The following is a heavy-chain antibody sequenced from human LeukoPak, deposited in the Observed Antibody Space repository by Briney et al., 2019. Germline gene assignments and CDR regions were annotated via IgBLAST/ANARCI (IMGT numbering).Heavy chain of an antibody. CDR2: ISGDGART. D-gene: IGHD2-21*01. CDR3: AKTVVVITFRFDS. V-gene: IGHV3-23*01. J-gene: IGHJ4*02. Sequence: PEGSLRLSCAASGFSFNNYVMSWVRQAPGKGLEWVSAISGDGARTYYADSVKGRFTISRDNSKNTLDLQMNSLRAEDTAIYYCAKTVVVITFRFDSWGQGSLVTVSS. CDR1: GFSFNNYV.